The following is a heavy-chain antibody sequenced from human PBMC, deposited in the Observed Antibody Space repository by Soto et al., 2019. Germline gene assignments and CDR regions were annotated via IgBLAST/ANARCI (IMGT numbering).Heavy chain of an antibody. J-gene: IGHJ6*03. V-gene: IGHV4-34*01. CDR1: GGSFSGYY. Sequence: SETLSLTCAVYGGSFSGYYWSWIRQPPGKGLEWIGEINHSGSTNYNPSLKSRVTISVDTSKNQFSLKLSSVTAADTAVYYCARNGGDYVTYYYYYMDVWGKGTTVT. CDR2: INHSGST. D-gene: IGHD4-17*01. CDR3: ARNGGDYVTYYYYYMDV.